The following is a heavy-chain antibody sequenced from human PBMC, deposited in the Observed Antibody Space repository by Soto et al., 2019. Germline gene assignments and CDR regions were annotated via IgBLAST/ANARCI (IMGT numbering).Heavy chain of an antibody. CDR1: GFTFSSYA. Sequence: TGGSLRLSCAASGFTFSSYAMSWVRQAPGKGLEWVSAISGSGGSTYYADSVKGRFTISRDNSKNTLYLQMNSLRAEDTAVYYCAKFLAVAGTSFDYWGQGTLVTVSS. CDR3: AKFLAVAGTSFDY. CDR2: ISGSGGST. D-gene: IGHD6-19*01. J-gene: IGHJ4*02. V-gene: IGHV3-23*01.